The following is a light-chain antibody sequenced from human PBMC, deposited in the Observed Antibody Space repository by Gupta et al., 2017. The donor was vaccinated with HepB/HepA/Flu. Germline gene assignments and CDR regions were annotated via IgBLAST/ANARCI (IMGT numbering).Light chain of an antibody. CDR1: QRISSN. CDR3: QQYNDWPRT. J-gene: IGKJ1*01. V-gene: IGKV3-15*01. CDR2: DAS. Sequence: EIVMTQSPATLSVSTGERAVLSCRASQRISSNLVWYQQKPGQAPRLLIYDASSRASGIPARFSGSGSGTEFTLTISSLQSEDFAGFYCQQYNDWPRTFGQGTKVEVK.